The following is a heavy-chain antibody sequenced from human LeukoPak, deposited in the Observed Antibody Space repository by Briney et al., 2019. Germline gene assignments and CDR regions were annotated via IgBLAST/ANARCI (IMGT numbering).Heavy chain of an antibody. D-gene: IGHD2-2*01. V-gene: IGHV4-59*08. CDR3: ARHGRGTTRLYYYMDV. CDR1: GGSISSYY. J-gene: IGHJ6*03. Sequence: SETLSLTCTVSGGSISSYYWSWIRQPPGKGLEWIGYIYYSGSTNYNPSLKSRVTISVDTSKNQFSLKLSSVTAADTAVYYCARHGRGTTRLYYYMDVWGKGTTVTVSS. CDR2: IYYSGST.